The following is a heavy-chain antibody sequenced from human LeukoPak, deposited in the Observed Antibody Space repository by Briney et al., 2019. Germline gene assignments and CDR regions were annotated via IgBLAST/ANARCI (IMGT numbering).Heavy chain of an antibody. V-gene: IGHV4-59*01. CDR1: GGSISSYC. CDR3: ARGKSVLWFGQYYYYGMDV. CDR2: IYYSGST. J-gene: IGHJ6*02. Sequence: SETLSLTCTVSGGSISSYCWSWIRQPPGKGLEWIGYIYYSGSTNYNPSLKSRVTISVDTSKNQFSLKLSSVTAADTAVYYCARGKSVLWFGQYYYYGMDVWGQGTTATVSS. D-gene: IGHD3-10*01.